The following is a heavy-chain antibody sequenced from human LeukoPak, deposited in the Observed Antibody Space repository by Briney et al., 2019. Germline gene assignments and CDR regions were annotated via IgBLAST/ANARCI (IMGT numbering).Heavy chain of an antibody. J-gene: IGHJ3*02. CDR1: GFTLSDYY. CDR3: ARTRYPNTFDI. Sequence: PGGSLRLSCAASGFTLSDYYMSWIRQAPGKGLEWVSYISSGSGTIYYADSVRGRFTISRDNAKNSLYLQMNSLRAEDTAVYYCARTRYPNTFDIWGQGTMVTVSS. CDR2: ISSGSGTI. D-gene: IGHD1-1*01. V-gene: IGHV3-11*01.